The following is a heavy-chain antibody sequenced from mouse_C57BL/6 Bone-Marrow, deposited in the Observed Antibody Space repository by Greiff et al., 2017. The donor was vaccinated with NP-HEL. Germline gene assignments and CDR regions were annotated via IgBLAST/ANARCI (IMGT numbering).Heavy chain of an antibody. J-gene: IGHJ2*01. CDR1: GYTFTSYW. CDR2: IDPSDSET. Sequence: QVQLQQPGAELVRPGSSVKLSCKASGYTFTSYWMHWVKQRPIQGLEWIGNIDPSDSETHYNQKFKDKATLTVDKSSSTADMQLSSLTSEDSAVYYCAREGIYYDYDGRPYFDYWGQGTTLTVSS. V-gene: IGHV1-52*01. CDR3: AREGIYYDYDGRPYFDY. D-gene: IGHD2-4*01.